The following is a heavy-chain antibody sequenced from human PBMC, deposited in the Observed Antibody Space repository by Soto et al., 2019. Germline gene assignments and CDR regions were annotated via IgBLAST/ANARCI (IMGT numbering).Heavy chain of an antibody. CDR2: ISYDGTNK. D-gene: IGHD3-16*01. V-gene: IGHV3-30*18. CDR1: GFFFSDYG. Sequence: GGSLRLSCEASGFFFSDYGMHWVRQAPGKGLEWVAVISYDGTNKYYGDSAKGRFTISRDNSRNTLYLEMNSLSEEDTAVYYCSKDAGGTTPHGPSLGAWYFYYGMDVWGPGTTVTVSS. J-gene: IGHJ6*02. CDR3: SKDAGGTTPHGPSLGAWYFYYGMDV.